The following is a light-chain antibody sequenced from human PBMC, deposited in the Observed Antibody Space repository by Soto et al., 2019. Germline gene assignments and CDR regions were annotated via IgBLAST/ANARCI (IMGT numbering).Light chain of an antibody. CDR3: SSYTSSSHVI. CDR1: SSDVGAYNY. CDR2: EVT. J-gene: IGLJ2*01. V-gene: IGLV2-14*01. Sequence: QSALTQPASVSGSPGQSITISCTGTSSDVGAYNYVSWYQQHPGKAPQLMIYEVTNRPSGISNRFSGSKSGNTASLTISGLQAEDEADYYCSSYTSSSHVIFGGGTKLTVL.